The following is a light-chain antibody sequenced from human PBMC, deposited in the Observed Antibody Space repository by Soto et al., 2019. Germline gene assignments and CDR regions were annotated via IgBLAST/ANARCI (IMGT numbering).Light chain of an antibody. V-gene: IGLV2-14*01. CDR1: SSDVGGYND. Sequence: QSALTQPASVSGSPGQSITISCTGTSSDVGGYNDVSWYQQHPGKAPKVMIYEVSNRPSGVSNRFSGSKSGNTASLTISGLQAEDEADYYCSSYTSSTTLVVFGGGTKVTVL. CDR3: SSYTSSTTLVV. J-gene: IGLJ2*01. CDR2: EVS.